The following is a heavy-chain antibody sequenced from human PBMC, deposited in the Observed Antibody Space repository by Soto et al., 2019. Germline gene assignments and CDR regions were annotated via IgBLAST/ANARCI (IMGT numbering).Heavy chain of an antibody. Sequence: TSETLSLTCAVYGGSFSGYYWSWIRQPPGKGLEWIGEINHSGSTNYNPSLKSRVTISVDTSKNQFSLKLSSVTAADTAVYYCARGLGYWGQGTLVTVSS. CDR1: GGSFSGYY. V-gene: IGHV4-34*01. CDR3: ARGLGY. J-gene: IGHJ4*02. D-gene: IGHD3-16*01. CDR2: INHSGST.